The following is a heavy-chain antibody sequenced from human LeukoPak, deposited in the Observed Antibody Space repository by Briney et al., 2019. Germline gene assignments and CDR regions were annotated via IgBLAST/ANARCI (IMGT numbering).Heavy chain of an antibody. J-gene: IGHJ4*02. Sequence: PGGSLRLSCAASGFTFSTYGMHWVRQAPGKGLEWVAFIRYDGRNKYYADSVKGRFTISRDNSKNTLYLQMNSLRAEDTAVYYCARYAVAVAGYYFDYWGQGTLVTVSS. V-gene: IGHV3-30*02. D-gene: IGHD6-19*01. CDR1: GFTFSTYG. CDR2: IRYDGRNK. CDR3: ARYAVAVAGYYFDY.